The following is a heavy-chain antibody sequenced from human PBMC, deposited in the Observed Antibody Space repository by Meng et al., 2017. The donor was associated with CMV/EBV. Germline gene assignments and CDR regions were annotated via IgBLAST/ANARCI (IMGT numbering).Heavy chain of an antibody. Sequence: GESLKISCTASGFTFSDYWMHWVRQTPGKGLLWVSRIKGDGSHTIYGDSVKGRFTISRDNAKNTLYLQMNTLSVEDTAVYYCVRDGHSWNFDYWGQGSLVTVSS. D-gene: IGHD6-13*01. CDR1: GFTFSDYW. CDR3: VRDGHSWNFDY. J-gene: IGHJ4*02. V-gene: IGHV3-74*01. CDR2: IKGDGSHT.